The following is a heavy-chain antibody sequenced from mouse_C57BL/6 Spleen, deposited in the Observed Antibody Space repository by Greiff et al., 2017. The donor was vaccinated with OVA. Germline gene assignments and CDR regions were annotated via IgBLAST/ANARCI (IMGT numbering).Heavy chain of an antibody. CDR1: GYAFSSSW. CDR2: IYPGDGDT. D-gene: IGHD2-10*01. V-gene: IGHV1-82*01. CDR3: AREALLSLTGAMDY. Sequence: QVQLQQSGPELVKPGASVKISCKASGYAFSSSWMNWVKQRPGKGLEWIGRIYPGDGDTNYNGKFKGKATLTADKSSSTAYMQLSSLTSEDSAVYFCAREALLSLTGAMDYWGQGTSVTVSS. J-gene: IGHJ4*01.